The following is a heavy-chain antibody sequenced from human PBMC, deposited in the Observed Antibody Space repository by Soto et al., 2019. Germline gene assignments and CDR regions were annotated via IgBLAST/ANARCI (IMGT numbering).Heavy chain of an antibody. J-gene: IGHJ6*02. Sequence: QVQLVQSGAEVKKPGASVKVSCKASGYTFTSYDINWVRQATGQGLEWMGWMNPNSGKTGYAQKFQGRVTMTRNTSISTAYMGLSSLRSEDTAVYYGARGVIAAAFTVGMDVWGQGATVTVSS. V-gene: IGHV1-8*01. CDR1: GYTFTSYD. D-gene: IGHD6-13*01. CDR2: MNPNSGKT. CDR3: ARGVIAAAFTVGMDV.